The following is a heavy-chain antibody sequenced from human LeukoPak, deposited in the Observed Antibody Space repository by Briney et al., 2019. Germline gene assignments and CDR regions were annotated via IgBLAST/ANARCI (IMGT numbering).Heavy chain of an antibody. CDR3: ANNYDFWGGYYKVGAFDI. CDR2: ISSSGSTI. V-gene: IGHV3-48*03. Sequence: GGSLRLSCAASRFTFSNYEMNWVRQAPGKGLEWVSYISSSGSTIYYADSVKGRFTISRDNAKNSLYLQMNSLRAEDTAVYYCANNYDFWGGYYKVGAFDIWGQGTMVTVSS. J-gene: IGHJ3*02. D-gene: IGHD3-3*01. CDR1: RFTFSNYE.